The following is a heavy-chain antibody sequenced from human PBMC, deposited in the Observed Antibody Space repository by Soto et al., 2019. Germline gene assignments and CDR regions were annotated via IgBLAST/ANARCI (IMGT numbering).Heavy chain of an antibody. V-gene: IGHV3-21*02. CDR2: ISSDNTNI. J-gene: IGHJ6*02. Sequence: EVQLVESGGGLVKPGGSLRLSCAASRFTFSSYNMNWVRQAPGKGLEWVSCISSDNTNIHYADSVKGRFTTSRDNARNSLYLQMNSLRVEDTAVYYCARDDMLMILGVIEHYFAMDVWGQGTTVTVSS. CDR3: ARDDMLMILGVIEHYFAMDV. CDR1: RFTFSSYN. D-gene: IGHD3-10*01.